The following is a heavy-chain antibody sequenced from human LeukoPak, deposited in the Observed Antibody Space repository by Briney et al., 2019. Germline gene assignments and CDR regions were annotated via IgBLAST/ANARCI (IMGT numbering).Heavy chain of an antibody. CDR3: ARSTYDFWSGYYWDG. J-gene: IGHJ4*02. CDR2: INPNSGGT. D-gene: IGHD3-3*01. CDR1: GYTFTGYY. Sequence: RRASVKVSCKASGYTFTGYYMHWVRQAPGQGLEWMGWINPNSGGTNYAQKFQGRVTMTRDTSISTAYMELSRLRSDDTAVYYCARSTYDFWSGYYWDGWGQGTLVTVSS. V-gene: IGHV1-2*02.